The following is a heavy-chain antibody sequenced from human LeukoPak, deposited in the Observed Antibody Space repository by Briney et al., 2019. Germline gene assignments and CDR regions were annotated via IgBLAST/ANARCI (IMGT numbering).Heavy chain of an antibody. J-gene: IGHJ4*02. CDR3: AKTNGYYDY. V-gene: IGHV3-23*01. CDR1: GFTFSNFG. D-gene: IGHD3-22*01. CDR2: ISGGGDTT. Sequence: GGSLRLSCAASGFTFSNFGMSWVRQAPGRGLEWVSGISGGGDTTYYAESVKGRFTISRDNSKNTLFLQMNSLSAEDTAVYYCAKTNGYYDYWGRGTLVAVSS.